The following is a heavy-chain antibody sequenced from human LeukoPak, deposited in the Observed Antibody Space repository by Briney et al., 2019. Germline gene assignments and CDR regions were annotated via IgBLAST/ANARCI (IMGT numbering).Heavy chain of an antibody. J-gene: IGHJ4*02. CDR3: ARDSDSSGYLNYFDY. Sequence: SETLSLTCTVSGGSISSYYWSWIRQPPGKGLEWIGYIHYSGSTNYNPSLKSRVTISVDTSKNQFSLKLSSVTAADTAVYYCARDSDSSGYLNYFDYWGQGTLVTVSS. CDR2: IHYSGST. V-gene: IGHV4-59*12. D-gene: IGHD3-22*01. CDR1: GGSISSYY.